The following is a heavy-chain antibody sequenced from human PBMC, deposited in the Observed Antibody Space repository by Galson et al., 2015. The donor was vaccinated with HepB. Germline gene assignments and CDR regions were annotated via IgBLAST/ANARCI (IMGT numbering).Heavy chain of an antibody. Sequence: VGRIRSKGNDYATSYVESLKGRFTISRDDSRNMAYLHMKSLKTEDTAVYYCTRMGDFSGYSSKWGQGTLVTVSS. CDR3: TRMGDFSGYSSK. D-gene: IGHD5-12*01. J-gene: IGHJ4*02. V-gene: IGHV3-73*01. CDR2: IRSKGNDYAT.